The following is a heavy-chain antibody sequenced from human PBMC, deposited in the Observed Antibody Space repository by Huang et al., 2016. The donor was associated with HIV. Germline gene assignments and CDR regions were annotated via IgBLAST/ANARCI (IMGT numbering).Heavy chain of an antibody. D-gene: IGHD3-10*01. Sequence: QLQLQQSGPGLVKPSETLSLTCSVSGGSISSSGYYWEWIRQPPGKGLECVGSIFFTGTAYYNPSLKSRATISIDTSENRFSLNLTSVTAADTALYFCARHRTSSYIDSWGRGSLVTVSS. CDR1: GGSISSSGYY. CDR3: ARHRTSSYIDS. J-gene: IGHJ4*02. CDR2: IFFTGTA. V-gene: IGHV4-39*01.